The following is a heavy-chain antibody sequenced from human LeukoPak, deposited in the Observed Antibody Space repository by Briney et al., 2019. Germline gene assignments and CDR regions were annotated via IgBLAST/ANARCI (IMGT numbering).Heavy chain of an antibody. Sequence: PGGSLRLSCAASGFTFSSYGMHWVRQAPGKGLEWVAFIRYDGSNKYYADSVKGRFTISRDNSKNTLYLQMNSLRAEDTAVYYCAKDHIITMVPGGSDYWGQGTLVTVSS. D-gene: IGHD3-10*01. CDR3: AKDHIITMVPGGSDY. J-gene: IGHJ4*02. V-gene: IGHV3-30*02. CDR2: IRYDGSNK. CDR1: GFTFSSYG.